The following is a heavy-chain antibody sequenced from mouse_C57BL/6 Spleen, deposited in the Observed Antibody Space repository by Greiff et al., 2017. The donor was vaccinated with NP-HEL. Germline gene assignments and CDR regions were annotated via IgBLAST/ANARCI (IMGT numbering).Heavy chain of an antibody. CDR3: ARGSDGYYVDY. J-gene: IGHJ2*01. CDR1: GFTFSSYG. Sequence: EVMLVESGGDLVKPGGSLKLSCAASGFTFSSYGMSWVRQTPDQRLEWVAAISSGGSDTYYPDSVKGRFTVSRDNAKNTLYLQMSSLKSEDTAMYYCARGSDGYYVDYWGQGTTLTVAS. D-gene: IGHD2-3*01. V-gene: IGHV5-6*01. CDR2: ISSGGSDT.